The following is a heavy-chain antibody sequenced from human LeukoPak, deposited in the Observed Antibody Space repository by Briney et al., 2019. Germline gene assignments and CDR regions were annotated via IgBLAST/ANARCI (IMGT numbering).Heavy chain of an antibody. D-gene: IGHD5-24*01. CDR2: IWYDGTKK. Sequence: PGGSLRLSCAASGFNFGNYGMRWVRQAPGKGLEWVAIIWYDGTKKYYSDSEKGRFTISRDNSNNTLYMQLNIMRVEDTAVYYCAKDDGRVKGHIDYWGQGTPVTVSS. CDR3: AKDDGRVKGHIDY. CDR1: GFNFGNYG. J-gene: IGHJ4*02. V-gene: IGHV3-33*06.